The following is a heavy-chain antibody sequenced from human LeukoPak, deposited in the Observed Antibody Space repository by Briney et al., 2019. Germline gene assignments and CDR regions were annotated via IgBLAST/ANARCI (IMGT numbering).Heavy chain of an antibody. Sequence: GGSLRLSCAASGFTFDDYGMNWVRQAPGKGLEWVSSINWNGGSTGYADSVKGRFTISRDNAKNSLYLQMNSLRAEDTALYYCARAGLGAFDIWGQGTMVTVSS. V-gene: IGHV3-20*04. J-gene: IGHJ3*02. CDR1: GFTFDDYG. CDR3: ARAGLGAFDI. CDR2: INWNGGST.